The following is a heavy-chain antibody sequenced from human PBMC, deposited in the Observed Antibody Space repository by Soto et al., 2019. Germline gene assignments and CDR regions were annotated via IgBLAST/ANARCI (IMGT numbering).Heavy chain of an antibody. V-gene: IGHV4-30-4*01. J-gene: IGHJ4*02. CDR2: IYYSGST. Sequence: QVQLQESGPGLVKPSETLSLTCTVSGGSISSGDAYWSWIRQSPGKVLEWIGYIYYSGSTYRNPSLKSRVTISADTSKNQFSLKLSSVTEADTALYYCARVLPYSSGFGGFDYWGQGTLATVSS. CDR3: ARVLPYSSGFGGFDY. CDR1: GGSISSGDAY. D-gene: IGHD6-19*01.